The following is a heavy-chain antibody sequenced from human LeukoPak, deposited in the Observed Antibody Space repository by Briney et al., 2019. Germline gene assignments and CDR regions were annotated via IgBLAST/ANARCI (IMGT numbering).Heavy chain of an antibody. CDR3: ARLPYYLDDSGYCLYYFDN. D-gene: IGHD3-22*01. V-gene: IGHV4-59*01. J-gene: IGHJ4*02. CDR1: GGSISSYY. Sequence: SETLSLTCTVSGGSISSYYWSWIRQPPGKGLEWIGYIYYSGSTNYNPSLKSRVTISVDTSKNQFSLKLSSVTAADTAVYFCARLPYYLDDSGYCLYYFDNWGQGTLVIVSS. CDR2: IYYSGST.